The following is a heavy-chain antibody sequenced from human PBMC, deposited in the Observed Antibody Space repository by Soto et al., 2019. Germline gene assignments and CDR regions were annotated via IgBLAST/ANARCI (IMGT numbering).Heavy chain of an antibody. V-gene: IGHV1-2*02. CDR3: ARDRGSGYSYGYNWFDP. CDR1: GYTFTGYY. CDR2: INPNSGGT. Sequence: QVQLVQSGAEVKKPGASVKVSCNASGYTFTGYYMHWVRQAPGQGLEWMGWINPNSGGTNYAQKLQGRVTMTRDTSISTAYMELSRLRSDDTAVYYCARDRGSGYSYGYNWFDPWGQGTLVTVSS. J-gene: IGHJ5*02. D-gene: IGHD5-18*01.